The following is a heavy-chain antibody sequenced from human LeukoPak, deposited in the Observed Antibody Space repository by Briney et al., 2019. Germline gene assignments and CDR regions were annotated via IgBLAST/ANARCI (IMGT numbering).Heavy chain of an antibody. CDR1: GFTFSNYD. V-gene: IGHV3-48*03. CDR3: ASLTVTGGSLSDY. Sequence: GGSLRLSCVTSGFTFSNYDMNWVRQAPGKGLEWVSYIRNSGSSKSYVDSVKGRFTISRDNAKSSLYLQMNSLRAEDTAVYYCASLTVTGGSLSDYWGQGTLVTVSS. J-gene: IGHJ4*02. D-gene: IGHD2-15*01. CDR2: IRNSGSSK.